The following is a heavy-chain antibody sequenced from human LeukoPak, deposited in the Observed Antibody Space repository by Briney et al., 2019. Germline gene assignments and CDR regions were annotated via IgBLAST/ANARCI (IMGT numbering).Heavy chain of an antibody. D-gene: IGHD3-9*01. Sequence: PGGSLRLSCAASGFTFSSYEMNWVRQAPGKGLEWVSYISSSGSTIYYADSVKGRFTISRDNAKNSLYLQMNSLRAEDTAVYYCARVYFDWPTLDYWGQGTLVTVSS. V-gene: IGHV3-48*03. J-gene: IGHJ4*02. CDR1: GFTFSSYE. CDR3: ARVYFDWPTLDY. CDR2: ISSSGSTI.